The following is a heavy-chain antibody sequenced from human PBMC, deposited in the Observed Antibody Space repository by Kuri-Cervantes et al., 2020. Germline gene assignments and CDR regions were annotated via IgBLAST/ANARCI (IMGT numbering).Heavy chain of an antibody. Sequence: SETLSLTCTVSGGSISSYYWSWIRQPPGKGLEWIGYIYYSGSTNYNPSLKSRVTISVETPKNQFSLKLSSVTAADTAVYYCASWNDDRGFFDYWGQGTLVTVSS. CDR2: IYYSGST. CDR3: ASWNDDRGFFDY. CDR1: GGSISSYY. V-gene: IGHV4-59*01. D-gene: IGHD1-1*01. J-gene: IGHJ4*02.